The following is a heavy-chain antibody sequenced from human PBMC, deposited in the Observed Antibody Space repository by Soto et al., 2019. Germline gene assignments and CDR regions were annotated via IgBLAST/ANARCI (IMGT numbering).Heavy chain of an antibody. D-gene: IGHD1-26*01. CDR3: AGERSALPGARDAMDV. V-gene: IGHV3-21*01. J-gene: IGHJ6*02. CDR2: ISASGAYK. Sequence: GGSLRLSCAASGFNFNTYSMNWVRQAPGKGLQWVSFISASGAYKYYADSVRGRFTISRDNAKKSVFLEMNSLTADDTAIYYCAGERSALPGARDAMDVWGQGTTVTAP. CDR1: GFNFNTYS.